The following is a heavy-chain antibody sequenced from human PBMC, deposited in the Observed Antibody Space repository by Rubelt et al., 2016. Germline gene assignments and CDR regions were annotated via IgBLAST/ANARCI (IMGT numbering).Heavy chain of an antibody. CDR1: TFSSYG. Sequence: TFSSYGMHWVRQAPGKGLEWVAVIWYDGSNKYYADSVKGRFTISRDNSKNTLYLQMNSLRAEDTAVYYCIGGDTESWGTDFWGQGTLVTVSS. CDR2: IWYDGSNK. J-gene: IGHJ4*02. D-gene: IGHD2-21*01. V-gene: IGHV3-33*01. CDR3: IGGDTESWGTDF.